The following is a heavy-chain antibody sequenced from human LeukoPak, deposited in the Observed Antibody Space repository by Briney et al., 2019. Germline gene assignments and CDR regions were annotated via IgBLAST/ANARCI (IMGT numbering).Heavy chain of an antibody. D-gene: IGHD3-10*01. CDR2: IYYSGTT. V-gene: IGHV4-59*01. J-gene: IGHJ5*02. CDR3: ARVGYGSGSWGWFDP. CDR1: GGSLSGFF. Sequence: PSETLSLTCTFSGGSLSGFFWRWIRQSPGKGLEYIGYIYYSGTTDYNPTLKSRVSMSVDTSKNQFFLNLTSVTAADTAIYYCARVGYGSGSWGWFDPWGQGTLVTVSS.